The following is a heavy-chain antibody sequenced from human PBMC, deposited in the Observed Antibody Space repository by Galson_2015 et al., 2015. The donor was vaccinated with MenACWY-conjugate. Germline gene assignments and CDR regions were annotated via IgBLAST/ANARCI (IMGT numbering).Heavy chain of an antibody. J-gene: IGHJ6*02. CDR2: IIPIFGTA. CDR1: GGTFSSYA. D-gene: IGHD3-3*01. CDR3: ARVAAPRSGYYSSDYYGMDV. V-gene: IGHV1-69*13. Sequence: SVKVSCKASGGTFSSYAISWVRQAPGQGLEWMGGIIPIFGTANYAQKFQGRVTITADESTSTAYMELSSLRSEDTAVYYCARVAAPRSGYYSSDYYGMDVWGQGTTVTVSS.